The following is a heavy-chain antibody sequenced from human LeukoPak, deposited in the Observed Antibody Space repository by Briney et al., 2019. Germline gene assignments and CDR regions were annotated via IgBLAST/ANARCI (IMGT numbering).Heavy chain of an antibody. CDR2: INDSGNV. J-gene: IGHJ4*01. CDR3: ARVPTSGWPSPDY. V-gene: IGHV4-34*01. D-gene: IGHD6-25*01. CDR1: GGPFSGHY. Sequence: SETLSLTCAVYGGPFSGHYWSWVRQSPGKGLEWIGEINDSGNVNYNPSLTSRVTISVDTLKNQFSLKLSSVTVADTAVYHCARVPTSGWPSPDYWGHGTLVTVSS.